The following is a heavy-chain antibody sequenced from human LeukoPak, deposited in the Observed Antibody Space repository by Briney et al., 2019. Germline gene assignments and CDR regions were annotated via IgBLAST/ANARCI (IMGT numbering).Heavy chain of an antibody. D-gene: IGHD3-16*01. V-gene: IGHV3-21*01. CDR3: ARDLGVGGIMITFGGVLDY. J-gene: IGHJ4*02. Sequence: PGGSLRLSCAASGFTVRSYTMNWVRQAPGKGLEWVSSISSSSSYIYYADSVKGRFTISRDNAKNSLYLQMNSLRAEDTAVYYCARDLGVGGIMITFGGVLDYWGQGTLVTVSS. CDR1: GFTVRSYT. CDR2: ISSSSSYI.